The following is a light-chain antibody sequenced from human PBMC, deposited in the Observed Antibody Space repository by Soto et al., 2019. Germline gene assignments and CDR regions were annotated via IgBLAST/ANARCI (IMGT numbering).Light chain of an antibody. CDR2: GAS. Sequence: EIVMTQSPATLSVSPGERATLSCRASQSVSSNLAWYQQKPGQAPRLLIYGASTRATGIPARFSGSGSGTEFTLTISSLQSEDFAVYYCQQYNTWPPVTLGQGTKVEIK. CDR3: QQYNTWPPVT. CDR1: QSVSSN. V-gene: IGKV3-15*01. J-gene: IGKJ1*01.